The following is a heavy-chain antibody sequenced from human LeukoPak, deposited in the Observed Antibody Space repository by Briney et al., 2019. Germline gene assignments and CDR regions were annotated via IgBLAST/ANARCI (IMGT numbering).Heavy chain of an antibody. D-gene: IGHD2-2*02. CDR2: ISAYNGNT. CDR3: ARIKRYCSSTSCSTGPFDP. CDR1: GYTFTSYG. Sequence: ASVKVSCKASGYTFTSYGISWVRQAPGQGLEWMGWISAYNGNTNYAQKLQGRVTMTTDTSTSTAYMELRSLRSDDTAVYYCARIKRYCSSTSCSTGPFDPWGRGTLVTVSS. V-gene: IGHV1-18*01. J-gene: IGHJ5*02.